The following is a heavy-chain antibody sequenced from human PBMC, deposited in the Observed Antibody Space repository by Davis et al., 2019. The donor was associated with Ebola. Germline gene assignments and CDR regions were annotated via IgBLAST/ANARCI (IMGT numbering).Heavy chain of an antibody. CDR2: IYYSGTT. Sequence: SEILSLTCTVSGGSISSSSYYWGWIRQPPGKGLEWIGSIYYSGTTNYNPSLKSRVTISVDTSKNQFSLKLSSVTAADTAVYYCARAEGSGWYHKFWGQGNLVTVSS. J-gene: IGHJ4*02. V-gene: IGHV4-39*01. CDR3: ARAEGSGWYHKF. D-gene: IGHD6-19*01. CDR1: GGSISSSSYY.